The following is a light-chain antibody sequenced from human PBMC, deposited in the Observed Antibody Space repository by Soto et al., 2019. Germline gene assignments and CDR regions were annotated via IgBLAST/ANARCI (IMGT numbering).Light chain of an antibody. CDR1: QSVSSN. V-gene: IGKV3D-15*01. CDR2: GTS. CDR3: QQYDSIPPWT. J-gene: IGKJ1*01. Sequence: EIVMTQSPATLSVSPGEGATLSCRASQSVSSNLAWYQQKPGQAPRLLIFGTSTGATGIPDRFTGGGSGTDFTLTISRLDPEHYAVYFCQQYDSIPPWTFGQGTRVEVK.